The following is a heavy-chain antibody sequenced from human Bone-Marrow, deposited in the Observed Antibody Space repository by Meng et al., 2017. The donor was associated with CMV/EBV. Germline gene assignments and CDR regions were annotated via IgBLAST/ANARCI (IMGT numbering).Heavy chain of an antibody. Sequence: GGSLRLSCAASGFTFSSYGMHWVRQAPGKGLEWVAIISYDGGNEYYADSVKGRFTISRDNSKNTLYLQMNSLRAEDTAVYYCARVVGSLQYYYYYYGMDVWGQGTTVTVSS. CDR3: ARVVGSLQYYYYYYGMDV. J-gene: IGHJ6*02. V-gene: IGHV3-30*03. CDR1: GFTFSSYG. D-gene: IGHD1-26*01. CDR2: ISYDGGNE.